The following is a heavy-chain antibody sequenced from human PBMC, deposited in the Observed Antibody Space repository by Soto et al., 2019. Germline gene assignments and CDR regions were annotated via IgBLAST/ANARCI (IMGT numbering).Heavy chain of an antibody. J-gene: IGHJ4*02. CDR1: GGTFSSYT. CDR2: IIPILGIA. D-gene: IGHD6-19*01. CDR3: ARDGNSSGWQLDY. Sequence: QVQLVQSGAEVKKLGSSVKVSCKASGGTFSSYTISWVRQAPGQGLEWMGRIIPILGIANYAQKFQGRVTITADKSTSTAYMELSSLRSEDTAVYYCARDGNSSGWQLDYWGQGTLVTVSS. V-gene: IGHV1-69*08.